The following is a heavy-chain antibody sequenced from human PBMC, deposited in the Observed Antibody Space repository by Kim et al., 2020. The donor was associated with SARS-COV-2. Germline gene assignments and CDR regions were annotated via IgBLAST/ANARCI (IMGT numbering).Heavy chain of an antibody. V-gene: IGHV1-2*02. Sequence: YAQKFQGRVTMTRETSISTAYMELSRLRSDDTAVYYCARDYDYVWGTLGYWGQGTLVTVSS. D-gene: IGHD3-16*01. CDR3: ARDYDYVWGTLGY. J-gene: IGHJ4*02.